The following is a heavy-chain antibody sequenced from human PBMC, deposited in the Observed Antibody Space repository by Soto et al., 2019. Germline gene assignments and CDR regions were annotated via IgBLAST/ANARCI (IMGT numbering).Heavy chain of an antibody. CDR3: ARGPRSIAARRFLY. CDR2: IKQDGSEK. D-gene: IGHD6-6*01. J-gene: IGHJ4*02. V-gene: IGHV3-7*03. Sequence: PVGSLRLSCAASGFTFSSYWMSWVRQAPGKGLEWVANIKQDGSEKYYVDSVKGRFTISRDNAKNSLYLQMNSLRAEDTAVYYRARGPRSIAARRFLYWGQGTLVTGSS. CDR1: GFTFSSYW.